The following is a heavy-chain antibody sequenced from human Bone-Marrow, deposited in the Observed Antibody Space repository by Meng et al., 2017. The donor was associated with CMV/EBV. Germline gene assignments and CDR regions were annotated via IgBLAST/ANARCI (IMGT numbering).Heavy chain of an antibody. J-gene: IGHJ4*02. CDR1: GFTVSRNY. CDR2: IDSGGST. D-gene: IGHD2-8*01. CDR3: AKHLRPGVYHFDY. V-gene: IGHV3-53*01. Sequence: GESLKISCAASGFTVSRNYMSWVRQAPGKGLEWVSVIDSGGSTYYADSVKGRFTISRDNSKNTLYLQMNSPRAEDTAVYYCAKHLRPGVYHFDYWGQGTLVTVSS.